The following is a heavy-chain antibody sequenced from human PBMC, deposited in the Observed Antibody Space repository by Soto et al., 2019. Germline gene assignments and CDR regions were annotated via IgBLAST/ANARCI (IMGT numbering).Heavy chain of an antibody. CDR3: ARGYSGTYRIDY. CDR2: INSDGSTT. Sequence: GGSLRLSCAASGFTFSNYWMHWVRRAPGQGLVWVSRINSDGSTTTYSDSVKGRFTISRDNAKNTLYLQVNSLRAEDTAVYYCARGYSGTYRIDYWGHGTQVTVSS. CDR1: GFTFSNYW. D-gene: IGHD1-26*01. V-gene: IGHV3-74*01. J-gene: IGHJ4*01.